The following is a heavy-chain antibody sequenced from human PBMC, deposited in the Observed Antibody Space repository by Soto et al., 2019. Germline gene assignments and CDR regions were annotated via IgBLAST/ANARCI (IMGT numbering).Heavy chain of an antibody. J-gene: IGHJ4*02. D-gene: IGHD3-10*01. CDR3: ARHHGSGSYFFDY. V-gene: IGHV3-53*01. CDR2: IYSDGRT. Sequence: ESGGGLIQPGGSLRLSCAASGLSVRSNYMTWVRQAPGKGLEWVSVIYSDGRTYYADSVKGRFTISRDNSQTTLYLQMNSLRAEDTAVYYCARHHGSGSYFFDYWGQGTLVTVSS. CDR1: GLSVRSNY.